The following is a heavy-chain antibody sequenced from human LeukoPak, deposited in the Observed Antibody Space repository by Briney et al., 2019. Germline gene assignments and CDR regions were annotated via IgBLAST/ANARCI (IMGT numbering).Heavy chain of an antibody. J-gene: IGHJ6*02. V-gene: IGHV4-59*01. CDR3: ARAGSGWYGYYYYGMDV. D-gene: IGHD6-19*01. CDR2: IYYSGST. CDR1: GGSISSYY. Sequence: SETPSLTCTVSGGSISSYYWSWIRQPPGKGLEWIGYIYYSGSTNYNPSLKSRVTISVDTSKNQFSLKLSSVTAADTAVYYCARAGSGWYGYYYYGMDVWGQGTTVTVSS.